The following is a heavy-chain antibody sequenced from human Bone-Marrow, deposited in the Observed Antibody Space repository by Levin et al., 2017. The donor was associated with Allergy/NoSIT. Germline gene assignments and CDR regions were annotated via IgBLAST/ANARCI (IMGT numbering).Heavy chain of an antibody. J-gene: IGHJ4*02. D-gene: IGHD2-2*01. Sequence: GGSLRLSCAASGFTFSSYSMNWVRQAPGKGLEWVSYISSSSSTIYYADSVKGRFTISRDNAKNSLYLQMNSLRAEDTAVYYCARAAEYCSSTSCYAEGYFDYWGQGTLVTVSS. V-gene: IGHV3-48*01. CDR1: GFTFSSYS. CDR3: ARAAEYCSSTSCYAEGYFDY. CDR2: ISSSSSTI.